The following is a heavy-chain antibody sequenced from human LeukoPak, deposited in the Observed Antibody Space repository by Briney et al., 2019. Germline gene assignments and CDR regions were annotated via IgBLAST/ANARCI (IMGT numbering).Heavy chain of an antibody. D-gene: IGHD2-2*01. V-gene: IGHV1-24*01. CDR1: GYTLTELS. Sequence: GASVKVSCKVSGYTLTELSMHWVRQAPGKGLEWMGGFDPEDGETIYAQKFQGRVTVTEDTSTDTAYVELSSLRSEDTAVYYCATRDIVVVPAPVRDYYYYYMDVWGKGTTVTVSS. CDR3: ATRDIVVVPAPVRDYYYYYMDV. CDR2: FDPEDGET. J-gene: IGHJ6*03.